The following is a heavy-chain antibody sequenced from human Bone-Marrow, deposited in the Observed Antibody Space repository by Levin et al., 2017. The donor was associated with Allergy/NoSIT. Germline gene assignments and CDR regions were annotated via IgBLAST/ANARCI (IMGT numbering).Heavy chain of an antibody. D-gene: IGHD4-17*01. Sequence: PGESLKISCAASGFSFSDYNMNWVRQAPGKGLEWVSSISSRSNYIYQADSVKGRFTISRDNAENSLFLQMDSLRAEDTAVYYCATTMVTTPTRVYYFDYWGQGTVVTVSS. CDR1: GFSFSDYN. J-gene: IGHJ4*02. CDR2: ISSRSNYI. V-gene: IGHV3-21*06. CDR3: ATTMVTTPTRVYYFDY.